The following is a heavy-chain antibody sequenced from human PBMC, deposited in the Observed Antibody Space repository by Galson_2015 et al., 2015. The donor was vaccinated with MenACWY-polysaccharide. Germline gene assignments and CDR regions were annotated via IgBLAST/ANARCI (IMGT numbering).Heavy chain of an antibody. V-gene: IGHV2-5*02. CDR3: AHVMITFGGVIGDDAFDV. J-gene: IGHJ3*01. CDR2: IYWDGDN. D-gene: IGHD3-16*01. CDR1: GFSLITTGVG. Sequence: PAPVKPTQTLTLTCTFSGFSLITTGVGVNWIRQPPGKALGWLAVIYWDGDNRYSPSLRSRLTVTKDTSKNQVVLTMTNMDLVDTATYYCAHVMITFGGVIGDDAFDVWGPGTMVTVSS.